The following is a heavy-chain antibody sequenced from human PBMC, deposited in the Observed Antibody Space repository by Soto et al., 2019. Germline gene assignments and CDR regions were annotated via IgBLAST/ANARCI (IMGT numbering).Heavy chain of an antibody. J-gene: IGHJ4*02. V-gene: IGHV4-59*08. D-gene: IGHD2-15*01. CDR3: ARLAVVAAHFDY. Sequence: TSETLSLTCTVSGASISPYYLSWVRQPPGKGLEWIGYIYYSGSTNYNPSLRSRVTISIDTSKNQFSLKLNSVTAADTAVYYCARLAVVAAHFDYWGQGTLVTVSS. CDR1: GASISPYY. CDR2: IYYSGST.